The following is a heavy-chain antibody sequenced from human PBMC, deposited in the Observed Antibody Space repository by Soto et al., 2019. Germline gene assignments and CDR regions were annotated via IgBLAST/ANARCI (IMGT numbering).Heavy chain of an antibody. CDR3: AKDARRIAAAGPDY. Sequence: GGSLRLSCAASGFTFSSYGMHWVRQAPGKGLEWVAVISYDGSNKYYADSVKGRFTISRDNSKNTLYLQMNSLRAEDTAVYYCAKDARRIAAAGPDYWGQGTLVTVSS. V-gene: IGHV3-30*18. CDR2: ISYDGSNK. CDR1: GFTFSSYG. D-gene: IGHD6-13*01. J-gene: IGHJ4*02.